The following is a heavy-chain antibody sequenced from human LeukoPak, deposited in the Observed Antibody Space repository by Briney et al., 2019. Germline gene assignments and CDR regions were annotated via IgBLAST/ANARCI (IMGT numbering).Heavy chain of an antibody. V-gene: IGHV3-30*02. CDR3: AKDGNWGFYYYYYYMDV. J-gene: IGHJ6*03. D-gene: IGHD7-27*01. Sequence: GGSLRLSCAASGFTFSSYGMHWVRQAPGKGLEWVAFIRYDGSNEYYADSVKGRFTISRDNSKNTLYLQMNSLRAEDTAVYYCAKDGNWGFYYYYYYMDVWGKGTTVTVSS. CDR1: GFTFSSYG. CDR2: IRYDGSNE.